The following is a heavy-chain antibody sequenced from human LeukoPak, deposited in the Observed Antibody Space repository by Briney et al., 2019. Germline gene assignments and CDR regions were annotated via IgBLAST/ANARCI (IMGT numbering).Heavy chain of an antibody. CDR3: ARGRSTGYPYYFEY. J-gene: IGHJ4*02. CDR2: MNPNSGST. Sequence: ASVTVSCKASGYTFTSYDINWVRQATGQGLAWMGWMNPNSGSTGYAQKFQGRVTITRNTSISTAYMELSGLRSEDTAVYYCARGRSTGYPYYFEYWGQGTLVTVSS. V-gene: IGHV1-8*03. CDR1: GYTFTSYD. D-gene: IGHD5-12*01.